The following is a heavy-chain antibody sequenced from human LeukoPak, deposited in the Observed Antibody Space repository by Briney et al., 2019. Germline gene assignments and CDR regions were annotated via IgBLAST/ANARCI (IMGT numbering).Heavy chain of an antibody. CDR2: IKQDGSEK. J-gene: IGHJ4*02. CDR3: AKGYKYGHY. V-gene: IGHV3-7*03. D-gene: IGHD5-24*01. CDR1: GFTFSSYG. Sequence: GGSLRLSCAASGFTFSSYGMSWVRQAPGKGLEWVANIKQDGSEKYYVDSVKGRFTISRDNAKNILYLQMNGLRAEDTAVYYCAKGYKYGHYWGQGSLVTVSS.